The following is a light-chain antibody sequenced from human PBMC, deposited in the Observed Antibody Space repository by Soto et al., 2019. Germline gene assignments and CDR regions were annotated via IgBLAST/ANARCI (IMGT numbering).Light chain of an antibody. V-gene: IGKV3-15*01. CDR3: QQYDNWPPWT. Sequence: EIVLTQSPATLSVSPGESATLSCRASQSVSSKLAWYQQRPGQPPRLLISGASTRATGIPARFSGSGSGTEFTLTISSLQSEDFAVHYCQQYDNWPPWTFGQGTKVDIK. CDR2: GAS. CDR1: QSVSSK. J-gene: IGKJ1*01.